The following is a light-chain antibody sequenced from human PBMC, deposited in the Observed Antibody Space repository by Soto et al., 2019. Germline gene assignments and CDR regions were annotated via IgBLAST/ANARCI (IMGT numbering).Light chain of an antibody. CDR3: QQYGSSPPT. J-gene: IGKJ1*01. Sequence: EIVMTQSPGTLSVSPGEGATLFCRASQSVRTKLAWYQQRAGQAPRLLMYGASTRATGIPDRFSGSGSGTEFTLTISSLQSEDFAVYYCQQYGSSPPTFGHWTKVEFK. V-gene: IGKV3-15*01. CDR2: GAS. CDR1: QSVRTK.